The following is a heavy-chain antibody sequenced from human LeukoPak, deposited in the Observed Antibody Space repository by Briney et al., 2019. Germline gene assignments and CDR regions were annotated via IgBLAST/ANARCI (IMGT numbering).Heavy chain of an antibody. CDR3: ARRRYYDGSGYLE. CDR2: IYYSGRT. V-gene: IGHV4-39*01. Sequence: SETLSLTCSVSGDSFSRSDSYWDWIRQPPGKGLEWIGTIYYSGRTYYSPSLKSRVTMSVDPSNNQFSLNLRSVTAADTALYYCARRRYYDGSGYLEWGQGTLLSVSS. D-gene: IGHD3-22*01. J-gene: IGHJ1*01. CDR1: GDSFSRSDSY.